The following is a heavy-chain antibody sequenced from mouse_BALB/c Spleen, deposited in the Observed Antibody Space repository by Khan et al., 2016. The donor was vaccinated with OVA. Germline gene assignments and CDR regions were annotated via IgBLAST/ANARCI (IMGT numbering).Heavy chain of an antibody. CDR1: GYTFTTYW. V-gene: IGHV1-7*01. Sequence: VQLQQSGAELAKPGASVKMSCKASGYTFTTYWMHWVKQRPGPGLEWIGYITPTSGYTDYNEKFTDRATLSADKSSSTAYMHLINLTSEDSAVYDCTRDRIDYWGQGTTLTVSS. J-gene: IGHJ2*01. CDR3: TRDRIDY. CDR2: ITPTSGYT.